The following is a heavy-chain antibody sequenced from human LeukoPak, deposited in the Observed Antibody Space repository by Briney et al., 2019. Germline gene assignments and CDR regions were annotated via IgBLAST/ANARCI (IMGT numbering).Heavy chain of an antibody. Sequence: GRSLRLSCAASGFTFDDYAMHWVRQAPGKGLEWVSGISWNSGSIGYADSVKGRFTISRDNAKNSLYLQMNSLRAEDTALYYCAKDDTAMFLGPFDYWGQGTLVTVSS. CDR1: GFTFDDYA. D-gene: IGHD5-18*01. J-gene: IGHJ4*02. CDR3: AKDDTAMFLGPFDY. V-gene: IGHV3-9*01. CDR2: ISWNSGSI.